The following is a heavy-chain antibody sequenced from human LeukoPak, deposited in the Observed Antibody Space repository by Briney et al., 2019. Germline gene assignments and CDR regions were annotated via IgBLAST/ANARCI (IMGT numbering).Heavy chain of an antibody. V-gene: IGHV3-23*01. CDR2: IIPSGHTT. D-gene: IGHD5-24*01. CDR1: GFTFNNAW. Sequence: GGSLRLSCAASGFTFNNAWMNWVRQAPGKGLEWVSGIIPSGHTTYYADSVRGRFTISRDNSRNTVYLQMNSLRAEDTAVYYCAKDDRWLQFCCWGQGTLVTVSA. CDR3: AKDDRWLQFCC. J-gene: IGHJ4*02.